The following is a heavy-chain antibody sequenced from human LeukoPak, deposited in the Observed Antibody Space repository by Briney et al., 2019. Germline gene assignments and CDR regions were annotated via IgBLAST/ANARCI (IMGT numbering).Heavy chain of an antibody. Sequence: GGSLRLSCAASGFTFSDYYMSWIRQAPGKGLEWVSYISSSGSTIYYADSVKGRFTISRDTSKNTLNLQMDSLRAEDTAVYYCAKEAVLQQSHYWGQGTLVTVSS. J-gene: IGHJ4*02. CDR2: ISSSGSTI. D-gene: IGHD2/OR15-2a*01. CDR3: AKEAVLQQSHY. CDR1: GFTFSDYY. V-gene: IGHV3-11*01.